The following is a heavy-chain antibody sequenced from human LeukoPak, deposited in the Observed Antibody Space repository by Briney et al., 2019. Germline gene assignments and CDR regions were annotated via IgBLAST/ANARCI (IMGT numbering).Heavy chain of an antibody. CDR3: ANSIAAAGF. D-gene: IGHD6-13*01. V-gene: IGHV3-33*06. CDR1: GFTFSSYG. Sequence: PGRSLRLSCAASGFTFSSYGMHWVRQAPGKGLEWVAVIWYDGSNKYYADSVKGRFTISRDNSKNTLYLQMNSLRAEDTAVYYCANSIAAAGFWGQGTLVTVSS. CDR2: IWYDGSNK. J-gene: IGHJ4*02.